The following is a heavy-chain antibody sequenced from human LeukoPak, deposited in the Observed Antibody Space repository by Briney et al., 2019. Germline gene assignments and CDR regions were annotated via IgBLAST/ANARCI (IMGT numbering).Heavy chain of an antibody. CDR3: AGEQRGGLSGSLGGLFASYYTYYYMDV. J-gene: IGHJ6*03. D-gene: IGHD1-26*01. V-gene: IGHV1-46*01. CDR1: GFTFTKYY. CDR2: INPSDGAT. Sequence: ASVKASCKASGFTFTKYYIHWVRQAPGQGLEWMGMINPSDGATTYAQRFQGRVTLTRDMSTTTVYMDLRSLRSEDTAVYFCAGEQRGGLSGSLGGLFASYYTYYYMDVWGRGTTVTVSS.